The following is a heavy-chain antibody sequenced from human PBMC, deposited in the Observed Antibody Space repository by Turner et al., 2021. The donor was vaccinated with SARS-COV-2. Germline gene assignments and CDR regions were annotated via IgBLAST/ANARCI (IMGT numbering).Heavy chain of an antibody. Sequence: QVQLVESGGGVVQPGRALRLSCIVSGFTFSTYVMHWVRQAPGKGLEWVAVIVNDGSQQHYADSVKGRFIISRDNSKNTRFLQMNSLRAEDTALYYCARDDILSDNGLDIWGQGTMVTVSS. CDR3: ARDDILSDNGLDI. D-gene: IGHD3-9*01. V-gene: IGHV3-33*01. CDR1: GFTFSTYV. J-gene: IGHJ3*02. CDR2: IVNDGSQQ.